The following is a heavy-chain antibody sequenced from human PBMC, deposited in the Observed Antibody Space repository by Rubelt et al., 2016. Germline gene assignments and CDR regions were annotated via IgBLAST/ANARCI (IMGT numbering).Heavy chain of an antibody. CDR3: VRAGIQLGYDY. CDR1: GFTFSNYA. CDR2: IWHDGSNK. V-gene: IGHV3-33*03. J-gene: IGHJ4*02. D-gene: IGHD5-18*01. Sequence: MQLVESGGGLVQPGGSLRLSCAASGFTFSNYAMHWVRQAPGKGLEWVAIIWHDGSNKFYVDSVKGRFTISRDNAKNTRYLQMNSLRAEDTAVYCCVRAGIQLGYDYWDQGTLVTVSS.